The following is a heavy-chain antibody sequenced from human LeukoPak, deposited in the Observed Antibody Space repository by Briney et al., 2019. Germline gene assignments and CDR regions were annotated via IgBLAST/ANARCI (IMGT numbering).Heavy chain of an antibody. Sequence: PGGSLRLSCTGSGFNSADHAMSWVRQAPGQGLEWVGLIRSRLYGGTAEYGASVKGRFTVSRDDSQRIAYLQMNSLKTDDTAVYYCSRGMTESGAKYYSDHWGQGTLVTVSS. CDR1: GFNSADHA. V-gene: IGHV3-49*04. CDR3: SRGMTESGAKYYSDH. CDR2: IRSRLYGGTA. D-gene: IGHD4/OR15-4a*01. J-gene: IGHJ4*02.